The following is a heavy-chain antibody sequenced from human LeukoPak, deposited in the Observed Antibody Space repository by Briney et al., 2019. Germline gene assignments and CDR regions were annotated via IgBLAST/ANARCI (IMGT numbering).Heavy chain of an antibody. CDR1: GFTFSSYE. D-gene: IGHD3-10*01. Sequence: GGSLRLSCAASGFTFSSYEMNWVRQAPGKGLEWVSYISSSGSTIYYADSVKGRFTICRDNAKNSLYLQMNSLRAEDTAVYYCARSGSYFEADYWGQGTLVTVSS. CDR2: ISSSGSTI. J-gene: IGHJ4*02. V-gene: IGHV3-48*03. CDR3: ARSGSYFEADY.